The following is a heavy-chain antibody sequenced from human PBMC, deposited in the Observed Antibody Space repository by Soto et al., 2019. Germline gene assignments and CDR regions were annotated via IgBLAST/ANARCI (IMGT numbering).Heavy chain of an antibody. CDR3: ARDPLWGTAMVLWYFDL. V-gene: IGHV3-30*04. CDR2: ISDDGSNK. J-gene: IGHJ2*01. Sequence: QVQLVESGGGVVQPGRSLRLSCAASGFTFSSYAMHWVRQAPGKGLERVAVISDDGSNKYYADSVKGRSTISRHNSQNAGYLKMNSRRAEGRAVYYCARDPLWGTAMVLWYFDLWGRGTLVTVSS. CDR1: GFTFSSYA. D-gene: IGHD5-18*01.